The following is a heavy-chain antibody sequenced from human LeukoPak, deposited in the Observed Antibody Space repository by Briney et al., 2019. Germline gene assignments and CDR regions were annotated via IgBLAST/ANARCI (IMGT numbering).Heavy chain of an antibody. CDR3: ARDPLRSTWSTYYNALDV. CDR1: GYSFTSYA. V-gene: IGHV1-18*01. D-gene: IGHD6-13*01. CDR2: ISAYNGNT. J-gene: IGHJ6*02. Sequence: ASAKVSCKASGYSFTSYAINWVRQAPGQGLEWMGWISAYNGNTDYAQKLQGRVTMTTDTSTSTAYMELSSLTSDDTAVYYCARDPLRSTWSTYYNALDVWGQGTTVTVYS.